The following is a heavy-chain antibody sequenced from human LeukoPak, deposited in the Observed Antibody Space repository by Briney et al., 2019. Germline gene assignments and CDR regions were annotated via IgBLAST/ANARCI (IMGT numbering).Heavy chain of an antibody. CDR3: VKFRGQLLSSYYFDY. J-gene: IGHJ4*02. Sequence: PGGSLRLSCAASGFTFSNAWMSWVRQAPGKGLEWVSTISGSGGGTYYADSVKGRFTISRDNSKNTLYLQMNSLRGEDTAVYYCVKFRGQLLSSYYFDYWGQGTLVTVSS. D-gene: IGHD2-2*01. CDR2: ISGSGGGT. V-gene: IGHV3-23*01. CDR1: GFTFSNAW.